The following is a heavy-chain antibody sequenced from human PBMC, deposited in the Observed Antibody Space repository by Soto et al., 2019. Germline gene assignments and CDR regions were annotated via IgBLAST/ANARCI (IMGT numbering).Heavy chain of an antibody. CDR1: GSYITSGDYH. CDR2: ISHSETT. D-gene: IGHD1-26*01. Sequence: SETLSLTCSVSGSYITSGDYHWTWIRQAPGKGLEWIGYISHSETTYYSPALKNRIIISSDFSMNQFSLRLNSVTAADTAVYYCARTVGAAYYFDFWGQGALVTVSS. CDR3: ARTVGAAYYFDF. V-gene: IGHV4-30-4*01. J-gene: IGHJ4*02.